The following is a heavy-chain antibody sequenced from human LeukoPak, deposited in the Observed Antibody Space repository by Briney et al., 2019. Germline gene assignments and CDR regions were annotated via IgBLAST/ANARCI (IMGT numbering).Heavy chain of an antibody. V-gene: IGHV1-46*01. CDR3: ARDSSGSHGYFDY. Sequence: ASVKVSCKASGYTFTNYYMHWVRQAPGQGLEWMGVINRSGDSTNYAQKFQGRVTMTRDTSTSTVSMELRSLRSEDTAVYYCARDSSGSHGYFDYWGQGTPVTVSS. CDR1: GYTFTNYY. CDR2: INRSGDST. J-gene: IGHJ4*02. D-gene: IGHD6-19*01.